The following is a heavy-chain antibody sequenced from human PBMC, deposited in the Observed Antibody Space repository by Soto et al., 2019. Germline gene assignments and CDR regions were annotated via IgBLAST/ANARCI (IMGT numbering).Heavy chain of an antibody. V-gene: IGHV3-23*01. CDR2: ISGSGGST. D-gene: IGHD2-8*01. Sequence: GGSLRLSCAASGFTFSSYAMGWVRQAPGKGLEWVSAISGSGGSTYYADSVKGRFTISRDNSKNTLYLQMNSLRAEDTAVYYCANSGFVLMVYAIDYWGQGTLVTVSS. CDR1: GFTFSSYA. CDR3: ANSGFVLMVYAIDY. J-gene: IGHJ4*02.